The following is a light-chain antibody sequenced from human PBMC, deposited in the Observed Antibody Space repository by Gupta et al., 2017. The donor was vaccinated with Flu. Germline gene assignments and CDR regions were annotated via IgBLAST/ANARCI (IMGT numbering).Light chain of an antibody. Sequence: QSLPPLQPCAFVTLPPWVTISPYASSSNIGSNTVLWYQQPPGTAPELLIYSYNQRPSGFPDRVSVSKSGTAGSVALSGLQAEDEAEYDCAAWDDCLDGRVFGGGTKLTVL. CDR2: SYN. CDR1: SSNIGSNT. J-gene: IGLJ3*02. CDR3: AAWDDCLDGRV. V-gene: IGLV1-44*01.